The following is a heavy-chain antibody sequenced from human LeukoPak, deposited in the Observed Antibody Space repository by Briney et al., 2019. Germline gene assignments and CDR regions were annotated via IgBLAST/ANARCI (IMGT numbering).Heavy chain of an antibody. CDR3: ARDINVAGADY. D-gene: IGHD1-14*01. CDR1: GFTFSSYG. CDR2: IWYDGSNK. V-gene: IGHV3-33*01. J-gene: IGHJ4*02. Sequence: PGGSLRLSCAASGFTFSSYGMHWVRQAPGKGLEWVAVIWYDGSNKYYADSVKGRFTISRDNSKNTLYLQMNSLRAEDTAVYYCARDINVAGADYWGQGTLVTVSS.